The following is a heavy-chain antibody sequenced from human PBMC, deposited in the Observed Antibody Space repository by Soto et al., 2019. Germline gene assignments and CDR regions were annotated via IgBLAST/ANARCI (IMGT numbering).Heavy chain of an antibody. J-gene: IGHJ4*02. CDR1: GGSISSSSYY. CDR2: IYYSGST. D-gene: IGHD3-22*01. V-gene: IGHV4-39*01. CDR3: ARHYNYYDSSLDY. Sequence: PSETLSLTCTVSGGSISSSSYYWGWIRQPPGKGLEWIGSIYYSGSTYYNPSLKSRVTISVDTSKNQFSLKLSSVTAADTAVYYCARHYNYYDSSLDYWGQGTLVTVSS.